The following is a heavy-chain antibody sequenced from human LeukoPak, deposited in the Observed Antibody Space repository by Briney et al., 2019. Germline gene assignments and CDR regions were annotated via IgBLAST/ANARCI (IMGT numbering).Heavy chain of an antibody. V-gene: IGHV3-21*01. J-gene: IGHJ4*02. Sequence: GGSLRLSCSASGLTLRSYAIHWVRQAPGKGLEWVSSISSSSTYIYYADSVKGRFTISRDNAKNSLYLQMNSLRGEDTAVYYCARGSEAGIRGVLDYWGQGTLVTVSS. CDR1: GLTLRSYA. CDR2: ISSSSTYI. D-gene: IGHD3-10*01. CDR3: ARGSEAGIRGVLDY.